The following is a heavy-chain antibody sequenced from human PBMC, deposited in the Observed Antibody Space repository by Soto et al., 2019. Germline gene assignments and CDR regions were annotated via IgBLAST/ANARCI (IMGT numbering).Heavy chain of an antibody. Sequence: GGSLRLSCAASGLTVSNNYISWVRQPPGKGLEWVSLIYSGGSTYYADSVKGRFTLSRDNSKNTVYLQMNSLRAEDTAVYYCARAEWGSSYTQYYYALDVWGQGTTVTVSS. V-gene: IGHV3-53*03. CDR2: IYSGGST. CDR1: GLTVSNNY. CDR3: ARAEWGSSYTQYYYALDV. J-gene: IGHJ6*02. D-gene: IGHD6-13*01.